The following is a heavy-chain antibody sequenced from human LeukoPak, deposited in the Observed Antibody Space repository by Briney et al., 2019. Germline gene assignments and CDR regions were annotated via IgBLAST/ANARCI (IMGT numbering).Heavy chain of an antibody. CDR3: ARDSIVDGAFNI. V-gene: IGHV3-48*03. J-gene: IGHJ3*02. CDR2: ISSSGSTI. Sequence: GGSLRLSCAASGFTFSSYEMNWVRQAPGKGLEWVSYISSSGSTIYYTDSVKGRFTISRDNAKNSLYLQMNSLRAEDTAVYYCARDSIVDGAFNIWGQGTMVTVSS. CDR1: GFTFSSYE. D-gene: IGHD2-15*01.